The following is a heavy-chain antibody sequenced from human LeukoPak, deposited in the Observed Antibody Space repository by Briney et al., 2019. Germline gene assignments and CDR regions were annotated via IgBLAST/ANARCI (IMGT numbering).Heavy chain of an antibody. CDR2: NYWNDDT. CDR1: GFSLSTSGVT. CDR3: ARRRSPSNGDWFDP. J-gene: IGHJ5*02. V-gene: IGHV2-5*01. D-gene: IGHD4-17*01. Sequence: SGPTLVNPPQTLTLTCTFSGFSLSTSGVTVGWFRRPPGGALGWLALNYWNDDTFYNPSLDSRLTIAKDTSKNQVVLTMTNMDPVDTATFYCARRRSPSNGDWFDPWGQGTLVTVSS.